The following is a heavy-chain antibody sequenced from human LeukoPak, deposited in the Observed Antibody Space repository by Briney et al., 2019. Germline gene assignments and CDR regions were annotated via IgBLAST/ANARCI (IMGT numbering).Heavy chain of an antibody. CDR3: AKTITGTLDY. J-gene: IGHJ4*02. CDR1: GLTFSSYA. Sequence: GGSLRLSCAVSGLTFSSYAMSWVRQAPGKGLEWVSTISGSGASTYYVDSVKGRFTISRDNSKNTLYLQMNSLRAEDTAVYYCAKTITGTLDYWGQGTLVTVSS. CDR2: ISGSGAST. D-gene: IGHD1-20*01. V-gene: IGHV3-23*01.